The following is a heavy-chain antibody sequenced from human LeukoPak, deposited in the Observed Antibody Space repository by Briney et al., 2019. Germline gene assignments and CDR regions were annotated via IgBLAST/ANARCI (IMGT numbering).Heavy chain of an antibody. CDR2: ISNSASVT. CDR1: GFTFSDYY. D-gene: IGHD5-24*01. Sequence: GGSLRLSCAASGFTFSDYYMSWIRQAPGKGLEWILYISNSASVTYYADSVKGRFAISRDNAQNSLYLEMNSLRADDTAVYYCARDTIPYYMDVWGKGTTVTISS. CDR3: ARDTIPYYMDV. J-gene: IGHJ6*03. V-gene: IGHV3-11*04.